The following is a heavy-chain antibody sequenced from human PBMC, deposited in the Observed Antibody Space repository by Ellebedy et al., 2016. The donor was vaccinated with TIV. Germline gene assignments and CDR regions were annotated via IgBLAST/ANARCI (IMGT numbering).Heavy chain of an antibody. J-gene: IGHJ4*02. V-gene: IGHV1-2*04. Sequence: AASVKVSCKASGYTFTAYYMHWVRQAPGQGLEWMGWINPNSGGTNYAQKFQDWVTMTRDTSISTAYMELSRLRSDDTAVYYCAREAHGGNSLDYWGQGTLVTVSS. D-gene: IGHD4-23*01. CDR1: GYTFTAYY. CDR2: INPNSGGT. CDR3: AREAHGGNSLDY.